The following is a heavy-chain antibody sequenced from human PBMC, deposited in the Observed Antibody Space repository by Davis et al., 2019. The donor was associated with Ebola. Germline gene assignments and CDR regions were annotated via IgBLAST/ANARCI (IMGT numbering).Heavy chain of an antibody. V-gene: IGHV1-69*13. J-gene: IGHJ5*02. D-gene: IGHD3-22*01. Sequence: SVKVSCKASGGTFSSYAISWVRQAPGQGLEWMGGIIPFFDTSNYAQKFQGRVTITADESTRTAYMELSSLRSEDTAVYYCARVQTGYYFDSSDSPSWFDPWGQGSLVIVSS. CDR2: IIPFFDTS. CDR1: GGTFSSYA. CDR3: ARVQTGYYFDSSDSPSWFDP.